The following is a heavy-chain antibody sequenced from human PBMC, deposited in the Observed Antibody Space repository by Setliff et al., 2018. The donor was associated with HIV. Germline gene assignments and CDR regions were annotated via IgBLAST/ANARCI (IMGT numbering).Heavy chain of an antibody. CDR3: ATPDYNFLRGVNVWYFDY. J-gene: IGHJ4*02. CDR1: GGTLSSYA. D-gene: IGHD3-3*01. CDR2: IIPIFGTA. V-gene: IGHV1-69*06. Sequence: SVKVSCKASGGTLSSYAISWVRQAPGQGLEWMGRIIPIFGTANYAQKFQGRVTITADKSTSIAYMELSSLRSEDTAVYYCATPDYNFLRGVNVWYFDYWGQGTLVTVSS.